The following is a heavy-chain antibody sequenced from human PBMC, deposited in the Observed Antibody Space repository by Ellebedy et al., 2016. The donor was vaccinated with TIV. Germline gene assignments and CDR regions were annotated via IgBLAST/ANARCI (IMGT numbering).Heavy chain of an antibody. D-gene: IGHD6-19*01. Sequence: MPSETLSLTCSVSGGSIWTSRWSWIRQPPGKGLERLGDIYYTGSTHCNPSLKSRVAMSVDMSKSQLSLKLGSVIPADTAVYYCARGGSGWYFDSWGQGTLVTVSS. V-gene: IGHV4-59*01. CDR2: IYYTGST. CDR3: ARGGSGWYFDS. J-gene: IGHJ4*02. CDR1: GGSIWTSR.